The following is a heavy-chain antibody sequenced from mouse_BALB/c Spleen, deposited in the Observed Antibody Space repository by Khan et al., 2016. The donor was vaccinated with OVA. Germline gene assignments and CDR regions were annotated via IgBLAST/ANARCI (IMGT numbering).Heavy chain of an antibody. Sequence: EVQLVESGPGLVKPSQSLSLTCTVTGYSITSGYAWNWIRQFPGNKLERMGYISYSGVTSYTPSLKSRISITRDTSKNQFFLQLNSVTTEDTATYCCARGNYYGYYFDYWGQGTTLTVSS. J-gene: IGHJ2*01. CDR1: GYSITSGYA. V-gene: IGHV3-2*02. CDR3: ARGNYYGYYFDY. D-gene: IGHD1-1*01. CDR2: ISYSGVT.